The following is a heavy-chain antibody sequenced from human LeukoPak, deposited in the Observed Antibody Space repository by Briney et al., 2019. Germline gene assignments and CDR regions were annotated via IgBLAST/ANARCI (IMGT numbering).Heavy chain of an antibody. CDR3: ARETRLNSGSYPRQPNMLDY. CDR1: GGYISSYY. CDR2: IYYSGST. Sequence: PSETLSLTCTVSGGYISSYYWSWIRQPSGKGLEWIGYIYYSGSTNYNPSLKSRVTISVDTSKNQFSLKLSSVTAADTAVYYCARETRLNSGSYPRQPNMLDYWGQGTLVTVSS. V-gene: IGHV4-59*01. J-gene: IGHJ4*02. D-gene: IGHD1-26*01.